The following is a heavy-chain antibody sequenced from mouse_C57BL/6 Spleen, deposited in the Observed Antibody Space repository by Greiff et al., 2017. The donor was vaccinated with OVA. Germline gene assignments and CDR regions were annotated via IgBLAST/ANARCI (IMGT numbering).Heavy chain of an antibody. J-gene: IGHJ1*03. Sequence: VQLQQPGAELVKPGASVKLSCKASGYTFTSYWMHWVKQRPGQGLEWIGMIHPNSGSTNYNEKFKSKATLTVDKSSSTAYMQLSSLTSEDSAVYYCPITTVVTDWYFDVWGTGTTVTVSS. CDR3: PITTVVTDWYFDV. CDR1: GYTFTSYW. V-gene: IGHV1-64*01. D-gene: IGHD1-1*01. CDR2: IHPNSGST.